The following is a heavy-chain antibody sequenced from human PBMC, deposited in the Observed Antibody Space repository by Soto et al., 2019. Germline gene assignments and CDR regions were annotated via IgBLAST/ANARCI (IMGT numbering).Heavy chain of an antibody. CDR3: GRDGALGDNAVVDS. Sequence: QVQLVESGGGVVQPGKSLRLSCAASGFTFSTYGMHWVRQAPGKGLEWVAVIWYDGSNKYHGDSLKGRFTISRDNSKKTLYLQMNHLSAEDTAVYYGGRDGALGDNAVVDSWGQGTLVIVSS. D-gene: IGHD3-16*01. CDR2: IWYDGSNK. J-gene: IGHJ4*02. V-gene: IGHV3-33*01. CDR1: GFTFSTYG.